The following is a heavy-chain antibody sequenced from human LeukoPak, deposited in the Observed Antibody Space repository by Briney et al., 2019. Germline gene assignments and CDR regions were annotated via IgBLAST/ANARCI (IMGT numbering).Heavy chain of an antibody. D-gene: IGHD6-19*01. CDR1: GYTLIGYY. V-gene: IGHV1-2*02. CDR2: INANSGGT. Sequence: ASVKVSCKASGYTLIGYYMHWVRQAPGQGLEWMGWINANSGGTNYAQKFQGRVIMTRDTSISTAYLELSSLKSDDTAVYYCVRGGPSRGSGFYYFDYWGQGTLITVSS. J-gene: IGHJ4*02. CDR3: VRGGPSRGSGFYYFDY.